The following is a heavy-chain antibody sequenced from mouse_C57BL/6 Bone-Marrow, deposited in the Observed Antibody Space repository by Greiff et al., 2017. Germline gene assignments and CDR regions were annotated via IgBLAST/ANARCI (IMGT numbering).Heavy chain of an antibody. CDR3: ARWEYDYDWYFDV. J-gene: IGHJ1*03. V-gene: IGHV1-55*01. Sequence: QVQLQQPGAELVKPGASVKMSCKASGYTFTSYWITWVKQRPGQGLEWIGDIFPGSGSTNYNEKFKSKATLTVETSSNTAYMQLSSLTPEDSAVYYCARWEYDYDWYFDVWGTGTTVTVSS. CDR2: IFPGSGST. CDR1: GYTFTSYW. D-gene: IGHD2-4*01.